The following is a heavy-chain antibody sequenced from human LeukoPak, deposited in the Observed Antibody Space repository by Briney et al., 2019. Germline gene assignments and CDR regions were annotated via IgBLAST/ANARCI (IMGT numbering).Heavy chain of an antibody. CDR1: GFTFSTYS. CDR3: ARDLRVRADAYDV. J-gene: IGHJ3*01. V-gene: IGHV3-48*02. CDR2: ISTTSSTI. Sequence: GGSLRLSCASSGFTFSTYSMNWVRQAPGKGLEWVAYISTTSSTIYYADSVKGRFTIFRDNAKNSLFLQMNSLRDEDTAVYHCARDLRVRADAYDVWGQGTTVTVSS. D-gene: IGHD3-10*01.